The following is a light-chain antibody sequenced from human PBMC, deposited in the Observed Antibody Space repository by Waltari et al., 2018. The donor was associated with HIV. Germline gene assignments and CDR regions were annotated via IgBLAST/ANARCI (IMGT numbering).Light chain of an antibody. CDR3: SSYAGNNNYV. J-gene: IGLJ1*01. CDR1: SRDIGTYTY. Sequence: QPALTQPPSASGSPGQSVTISCTGTSRDIGTYTYVSCYQQHPGRAPNLLIYEVNKRPSGVPDRFSGSKSANTASLTVSGLQVADEADYYCSSYAGNNNYVFGTGTRVTVL. CDR2: EVN. V-gene: IGLV2-8*01.